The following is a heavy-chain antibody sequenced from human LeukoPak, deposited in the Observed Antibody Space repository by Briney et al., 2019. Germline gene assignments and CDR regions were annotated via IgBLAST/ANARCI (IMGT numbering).Heavy chain of an antibody. Sequence: GRSLRLSCEASGFPFSAYVMHWVRQAPGKGLEWVALISSDGTDKNYTDSVKGRFTISRDNAKNSLYLQMNSLRAEDTAVYYCARGNNWNDLDYWGQGTLVTVSS. CDR3: ARGNNWNDLDY. CDR2: ISSDGTDK. J-gene: IGHJ4*02. V-gene: IGHV3-30*04. D-gene: IGHD1-1*01. CDR1: GFPFSAYV.